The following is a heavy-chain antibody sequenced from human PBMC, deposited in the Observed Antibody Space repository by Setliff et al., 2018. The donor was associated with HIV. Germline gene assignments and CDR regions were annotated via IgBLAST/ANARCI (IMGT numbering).Heavy chain of an antibody. CDR3: ARVAVAGTTFDVFDI. CDR2: IYHSGST. CDR1: GGSISSSNW. D-gene: IGHD6-19*01. Sequence: SETLSLTCAVSGGSISSSNWWSWVRQPPGKGLEWIGEIYHSGSTNYNPSLKSRVTISVDKSKNQLSLKLKSVTAADTAVYYCARVAVAGTTFDVFDIWGQGTMVTVSS. V-gene: IGHV4-4*02. J-gene: IGHJ3*02.